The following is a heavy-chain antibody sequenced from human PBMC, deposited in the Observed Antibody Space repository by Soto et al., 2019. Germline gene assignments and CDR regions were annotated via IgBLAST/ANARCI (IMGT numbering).Heavy chain of an antibody. CDR2: IIPMFGTT. CDR3: ARDFGCSAGSCYYYYCGMDV. CDR1: GGTFSSYT. Sequence: QVQLVQSGAEVKKPGSSVKVSCRASGGTFSSYTISWVRQAPGQGLEWMGGIIPMFGTTRYAQKFQGRVTITADKATNTAYMELSSLRSEATAVYYCARDFGCSAGSCYYYYCGMDVWGQGTTVTVSS. D-gene: IGHD2-15*01. J-gene: IGHJ6*02. V-gene: IGHV1-69*06.